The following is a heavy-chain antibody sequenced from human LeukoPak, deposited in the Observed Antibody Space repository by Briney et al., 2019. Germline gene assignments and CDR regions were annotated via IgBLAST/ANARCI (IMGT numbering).Heavy chain of an antibody. CDR1: GGSISSGGYY. CDR2: IYYSGST. Sequence: SQTLSLTRTFSGGSISSGGYYGSWIRQHPGKGLEWIGYIYYSGSTYYNPSLKSRVTISVDTSKNQFSLKLSTVTAADTAVYYCARAPPDPDSSSWYRERACDIWGQGTMVTVSS. V-gene: IGHV4-31*03. CDR3: ARAPPDPDSSSWYRERACDI. D-gene: IGHD6-13*01. J-gene: IGHJ3*02.